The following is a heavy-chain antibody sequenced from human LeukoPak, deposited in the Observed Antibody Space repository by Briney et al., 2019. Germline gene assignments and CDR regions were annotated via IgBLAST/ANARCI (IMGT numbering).Heavy chain of an antibody. V-gene: IGHV4-34*01. CDR2: INHSGST. D-gene: IGHD4-17*01. J-gene: IGHJ4*02. CDR1: GGSFSGYY. CDR3: ANSIDFDYGDYYFDY. Sequence: PSETLSLTCAVYGGSFSGYYWSWIRQPPGKGLEWIGEINHSGSTNYNPSLKSRVTISVDTSKNQFSLKLSSVTAADTAVYYCANSIDFDYGDYYFDYWGQRALVTISS.